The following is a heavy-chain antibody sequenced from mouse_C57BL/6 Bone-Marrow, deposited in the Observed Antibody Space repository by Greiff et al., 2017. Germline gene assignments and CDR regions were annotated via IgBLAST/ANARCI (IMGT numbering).Heavy chain of an antibody. CDR2: IHPSDSAT. Sequence: QIQLQQPGAELVKPGASVRVSCTASGYPFTSYWMHWVKQRPGQGLEWIGRIHPSDSATNYKQKFKGKAPLTVDKSSSTAYMKHSSLTSEDSAVYYCAIPYLQRAYYFVYWGQGTTPTVSS. J-gene: IGHJ2*01. CDR3: AIPYLQRAYYFVY. CDR1: GYPFTSYW. D-gene: IGHD6-5*01. V-gene: IGHV1-74*01.